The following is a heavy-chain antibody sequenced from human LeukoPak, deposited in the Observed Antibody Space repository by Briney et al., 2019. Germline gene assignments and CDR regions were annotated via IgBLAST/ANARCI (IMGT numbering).Heavy chain of an antibody. CDR1: GGSISSYY. V-gene: IGHV4-59*01. CDR2: IYYSGST. CDR3: ARGENLYDIRTHYYMDV. Sequence: SETPSLTCTVSGGSISSYYWSWIRQPPGKGLEWIGYIYYSGSTNYNPSLKSRVTISVDTSKNQFSLKLSSVTAADTAVYYCARGENLYDIRTHYYMDVWGKGTTVTISS. J-gene: IGHJ6*03. D-gene: IGHD3-9*01.